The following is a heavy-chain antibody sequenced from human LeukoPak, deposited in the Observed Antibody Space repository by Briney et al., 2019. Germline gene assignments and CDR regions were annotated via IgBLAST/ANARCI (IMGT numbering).Heavy chain of an antibody. CDR1: GDTFTRYY. Sequence: ASVKVSCMASGDTFTRYYMHRVRQAPGQGLEWMGIINPSGGSTSYAQKFQGRVTMTRDTSTSTVYMELSSLRSEDTAIYYCARVGCGGDCYADAFDIWGQGTMVTVSS. D-gene: IGHD2-21*02. CDR2: INPSGGST. V-gene: IGHV1-46*01. J-gene: IGHJ3*02. CDR3: ARVGCGGDCYADAFDI.